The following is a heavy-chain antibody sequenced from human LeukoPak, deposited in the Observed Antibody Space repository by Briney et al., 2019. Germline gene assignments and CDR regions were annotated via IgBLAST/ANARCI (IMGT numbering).Heavy chain of an antibody. CDR2: IKQDGSEK. D-gene: IGHD6-6*01. CDR3: ARSSIAARGWFDP. CDR1: GFTFSSYW. J-gene: IGHJ5*02. Sequence: PGGSLRLSCAASGFTFSSYWMGWVRQAPGKGLEWVANIKQDGSEKYYVDSVKGRFTISRDNAENSLYLQMNSLRAEDTAVYYCARSSIAARGWFDPWGQGTLVTVSS. V-gene: IGHV3-7*05.